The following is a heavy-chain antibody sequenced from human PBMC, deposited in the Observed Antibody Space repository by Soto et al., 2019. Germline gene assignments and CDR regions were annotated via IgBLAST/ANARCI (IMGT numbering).Heavy chain of an antibody. J-gene: IGHJ6*03. CDR1: GYTFTSYA. D-gene: IGHD2-2*01. CDR3: ARVGAVPAAMHYYYYMDV. Sequence: ASVKVSCKASGYTFTSYAMHLVRQAPGQRLEWMGWINAGNGNTKYSQKFQGRVTITRDTSASTAYMELSSLRSEDTAVYYCARVGAVPAAMHYYYYMDVWGKGTTVTVSS. V-gene: IGHV1-3*01. CDR2: INAGNGNT.